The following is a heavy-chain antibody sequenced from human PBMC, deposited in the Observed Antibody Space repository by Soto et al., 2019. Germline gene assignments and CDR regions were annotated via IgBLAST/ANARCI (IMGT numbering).Heavy chain of an antibody. CDR3: AKDGDYGDYDYYYYYMDV. J-gene: IGHJ6*03. CDR1: GFTFSSYG. V-gene: IGHV3-30*18. D-gene: IGHD4-17*01. CDR2: ISYDGSNK. Sequence: GGSLRLSCAASGFTFSSYGMHWVHQAPGKGLEWVAVISYDGSNKYYADSVKGRFTISRDNSKNTLYLQMNSLRAEDTAVYYCAKDGDYGDYDYYYYYMDVWGKGTTVTVSS.